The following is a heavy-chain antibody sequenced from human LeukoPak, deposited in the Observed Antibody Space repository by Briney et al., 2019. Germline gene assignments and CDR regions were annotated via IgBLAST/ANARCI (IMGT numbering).Heavy chain of an antibody. CDR3: ARVTLSDAFDI. CDR2: INPNSGGT. J-gene: IGHJ3*02. D-gene: IGHD4-23*01. V-gene: IGHV1-2*02. Sequence: ASVKVSCKASGYTFTSYGISWVRQAPGQGLEWMGWINPNSGGTNYAQKFQGRVTMTRDTSISTAYMELSRLRSDDTAVYYCARVTLSDAFDIWGQGTMVTVSS. CDR1: GYTFTSYG.